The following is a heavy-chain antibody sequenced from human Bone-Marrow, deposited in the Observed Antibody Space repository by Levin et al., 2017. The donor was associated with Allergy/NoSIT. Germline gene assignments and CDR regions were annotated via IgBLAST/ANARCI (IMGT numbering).Heavy chain of an antibody. CDR3: AREGHRGIAVAGLPLGYYDSSGYAWYFDL. CDR2: IWYDGSNK. D-gene: IGHD3-22*01. V-gene: IGHV3-33*01. Sequence: GGSLRLSCAASGFTFSSYGMHWVRQAPGKGLEWVAVIWYDGSNKYYADSVKGRFTISRDNSKNTLYLQMNSLRAEDTAVYYCAREGHRGIAVAGLPLGYYDSSGYAWYFDLWGRGTLVTVSS. J-gene: IGHJ2*01. CDR1: GFTFSSYG.